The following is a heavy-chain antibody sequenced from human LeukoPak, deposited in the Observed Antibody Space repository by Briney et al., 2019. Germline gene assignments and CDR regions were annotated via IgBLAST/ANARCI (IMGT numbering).Heavy chain of an antibody. CDR1: GFTFSTFA. V-gene: IGHV3-23*01. CDR3: AKGPPATVTSDYYYYYGLDV. Sequence: GGSLRLSCAASGFTFSTFAMSWVRQAPGKGLEWVSAISGDGASTFYADSVKGRFTISRDIFSNTLFLQMSSLKAEDTAIYYCAKGPPATVTSDYYYYYGLDVWGQGTTVTVSS. J-gene: IGHJ6*02. CDR2: ISGDGAST. D-gene: IGHD4-17*01.